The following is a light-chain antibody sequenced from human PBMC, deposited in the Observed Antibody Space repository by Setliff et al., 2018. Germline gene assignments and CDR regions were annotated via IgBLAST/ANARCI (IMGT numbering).Light chain of an antibody. J-gene: IGLJ1*01. CDR2: NND. V-gene: IGLV1-47*01. CDR1: NSNIGSNY. Sequence: QSVLTQPPSASGTPGQRITISCSGSNSNIGSNYVYWYQHLPGTAPTLLIYNNDRWPSGVPGRFSGSRSGTSASLVITGLQAEDEADYYCQSYAGGLGGYVFGSGTKVTVL. CDR3: QSYAGGLGGYV.